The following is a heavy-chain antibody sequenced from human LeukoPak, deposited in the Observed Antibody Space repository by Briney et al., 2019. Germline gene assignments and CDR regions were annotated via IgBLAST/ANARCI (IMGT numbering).Heavy chain of an antibody. CDR3: ARSPPGGFEHGFDI. J-gene: IGHJ3*02. V-gene: IGHV1-69*13. D-gene: IGHD3-10*01. CDR2: IIPMFGTA. Sequence: SVKVSCMGSVGTLSRYVICGVRQPPGQGLEWMGGIIPMFGTAKNTQKFQGRVTINADEYTSTAYLELSSIRSEDTAVYYCARSPPGGFEHGFDIWGGKTMHTVS. CDR1: VGTLSRYV.